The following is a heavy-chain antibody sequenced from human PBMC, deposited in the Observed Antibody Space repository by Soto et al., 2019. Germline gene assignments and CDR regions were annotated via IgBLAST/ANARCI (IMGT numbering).Heavy chain of an antibody. CDR3: AKDHDYGDYGLIDY. CDR1: GFTFSSYA. Sequence: GGSLRLSCAASGFTFSSYAMSWVRQAPGKGLEWVSAISGSGGSTYYADSVKGRFTISRDNSKNTLYLQMNSLRAEDTAVYYCAKDHDYGDYGLIDYWGQGTLVTVSS. V-gene: IGHV3-23*01. J-gene: IGHJ4*02. D-gene: IGHD4-17*01. CDR2: ISGSGGST.